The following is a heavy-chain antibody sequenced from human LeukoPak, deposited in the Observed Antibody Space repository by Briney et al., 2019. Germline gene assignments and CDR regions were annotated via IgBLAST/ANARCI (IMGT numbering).Heavy chain of an antibody. D-gene: IGHD1-26*01. J-gene: IGHJ4*02. Sequence: SETLSLTCAVYGGSFSGYYWSWIRQPPGKGLEWIGEINHSGSTNYNPSLKSRVTISVDTSKNQFSLKLSSVTAADTAVYYCARVGEKYSGSYLPSRSFDYWGQGTLVTVSS. CDR2: INHSGST. CDR3: ARVGEKYSGSYLPSRSFDY. CDR1: GGSFSGYY. V-gene: IGHV4-34*01.